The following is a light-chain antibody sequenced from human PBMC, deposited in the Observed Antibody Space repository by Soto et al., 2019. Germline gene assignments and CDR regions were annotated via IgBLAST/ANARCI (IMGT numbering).Light chain of an antibody. Sequence: EIVLTQSPGTLSLSPGERATLSCRASQSISSNLAWYLQKVGQAPRLLIYGASNRATGIPARFSGSGSVTDFTLTISSLEPEDFAVYYCQQRSNWATFGPGTKVVIK. CDR1: QSISSN. CDR2: GAS. V-gene: IGKV3-11*01. CDR3: QQRSNWAT. J-gene: IGKJ3*01.